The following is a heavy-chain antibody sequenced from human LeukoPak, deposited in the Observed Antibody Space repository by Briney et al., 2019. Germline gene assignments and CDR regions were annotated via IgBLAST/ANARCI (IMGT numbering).Heavy chain of an antibody. V-gene: IGHV6-1*01. CDR3: ARDFNVVDAFDI. Sequence: SRTLSLTCASSGDSVSSNSAAWDWLRQSPWRGVEGLGRTYYRSKWYNDYAVSVKSRLTINPDTAKNQLSLQLNSVTPEDTAVYYCARDFNVVDAFDIWGQGAMVTVSS. J-gene: IGHJ3*02. CDR2: TYYRSKWYN. D-gene: IGHD2-15*01. CDR1: GDSVSSNSAA.